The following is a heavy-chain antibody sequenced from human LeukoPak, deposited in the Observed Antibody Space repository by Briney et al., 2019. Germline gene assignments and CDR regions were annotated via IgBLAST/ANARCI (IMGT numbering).Heavy chain of an antibody. CDR2: IDANNGDT. CDR1: GYTFRGNY. CDR3: ARDPSPVTTYFFDH. J-gene: IGHJ4*02. D-gene: IGHD4-11*01. Sequence: ASVKVSCKASGYTFRGNYIHWLRQAPGQGLEWMGWIDANNGDTKSAQKFQGRVTMSRDTSISTAYMDLSSLSPDDAAVYYCARDPSPVTTYFFDHWGQGTLVTVSS. V-gene: IGHV1-2*02.